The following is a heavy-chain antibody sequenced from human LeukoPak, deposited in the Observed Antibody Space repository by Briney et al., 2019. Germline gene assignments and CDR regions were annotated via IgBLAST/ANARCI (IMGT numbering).Heavy chain of an antibody. J-gene: IGHJ4*02. CDR3: TTSGNKFYGFDY. CDR1: GFTFNNVW. V-gene: IGHV3-15*01. CDR2: VKSKTDGGTA. D-gene: IGHD1-26*01. Sequence: PGGSLRLSCAASGFTFNNVWMSWVRQAPGKGLEWVGRVKSKTDGGTADYAAPVKGRFTISRDDSKNTLYLQMNSLKTEDTAVYYRTTSGNKFYGFDYWGQGTLVIVSS.